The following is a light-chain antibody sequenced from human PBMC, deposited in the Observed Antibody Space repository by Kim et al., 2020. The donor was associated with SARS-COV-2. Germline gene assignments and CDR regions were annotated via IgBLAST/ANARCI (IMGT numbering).Light chain of an antibody. J-gene: IGLJ2*01. Sequence: PGQRVTISCSGSSSNIGSNYVYWYQQLPGAAPKLLIYRNNQRPSGVPDRFSGSKSGTSASLAISGLRSEDEADYYCAAWDDSLSGLFGGGTKLTVL. CDR3: AAWDDSLSGL. V-gene: IGLV1-47*01. CDR1: SSNIGSNY. CDR2: RNN.